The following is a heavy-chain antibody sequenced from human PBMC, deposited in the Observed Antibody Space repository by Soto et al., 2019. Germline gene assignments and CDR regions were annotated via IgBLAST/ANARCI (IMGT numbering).Heavy chain of an antibody. CDR3: ARVYCSGGSGYGIDY. D-gene: IGHD2-15*01. V-gene: IGHV1-46*01. CDR2: INPSGGST. CDR1: GYTFTTYY. J-gene: IGHJ4*02. Sequence: QVQLVQSGAEVKKPGASVKVSCKASGYTFTTYYMHWVRQAPGQGLEWMGIINPSGGSTNAQKFQGRVSMNRDKYKSTVYMELSRLRSEGTAVYYCARVYCSGGSGYGIDYWGQGTMVTVSS.